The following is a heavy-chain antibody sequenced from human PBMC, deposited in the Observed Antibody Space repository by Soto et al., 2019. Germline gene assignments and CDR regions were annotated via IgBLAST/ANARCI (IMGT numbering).Heavy chain of an antibody. CDR2: FYYSGSP. V-gene: IGHV4-39*01. CDR1: GDSIRSSGHY. Sequence: SETLSLTCTVSGDSIRSSGHYWAWNRQPPGKGLEWIGGFYYSGSPYYNPSLKSRVTMSVDTSKNQFSLNLNSVTAADTAVYYCARSKHKSNDKAGERSYPPTYYYYYGMDVWGQGTTVTVSS. J-gene: IGHJ6*02. CDR3: ARSKHKSNDKAGERSYPPTYYYYYGMDV. D-gene: IGHD3-16*02.